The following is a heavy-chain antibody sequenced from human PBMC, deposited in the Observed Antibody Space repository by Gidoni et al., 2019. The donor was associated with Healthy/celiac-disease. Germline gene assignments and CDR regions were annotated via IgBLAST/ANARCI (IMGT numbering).Heavy chain of an antibody. J-gene: IGHJ4*02. CDR3: ARGDYYDSSGYSPFDY. CDR2: ISYDGSNK. Sequence: QVQLVESGGGVVQPGRSLRLSCAASGFTFGRYAMHWVRQAPGKGLEWVAVISYDGSNKYYADSVKGRFTISRDNSKNTLYLQMNSLRAEDTAVYYCARGDYYDSSGYSPFDYWGQGTLVTVSS. D-gene: IGHD3-22*01. CDR1: GFTFGRYA. V-gene: IGHV3-30*01.